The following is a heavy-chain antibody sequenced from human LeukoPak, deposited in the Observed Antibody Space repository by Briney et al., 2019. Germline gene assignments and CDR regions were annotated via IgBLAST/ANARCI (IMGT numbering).Heavy chain of an antibody. V-gene: IGHV6-1*01. CDR1: GYSVSSNSAA. CDR2: TYYRSKWYN. Sequence: SQTLSLTCAISGYSVSSNSAAWNWIRQSPSRGLEWLRRTYYRSKWYNHYAVTVKSRITINADTSKNQFSLQLNSVTPEDTAVYYCARDLYSSGWYRFDYWGQGTLVTVSS. D-gene: IGHD6-19*01. CDR3: ARDLYSSGWYRFDY. J-gene: IGHJ4*02.